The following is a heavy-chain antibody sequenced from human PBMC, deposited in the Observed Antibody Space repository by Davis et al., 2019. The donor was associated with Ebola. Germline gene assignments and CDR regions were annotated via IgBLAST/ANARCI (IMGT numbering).Heavy chain of an antibody. Sequence: AASVKVSCKTSGYTFSGYAISWVRQAPGQGLEWIGRINVYNGHTNYAQNFQGRVTVSTDTSTSIAYMELRSLRSDDTALYYCARDATTVTTIWFDPWGQGTLVTVSS. CDR1: GYTFSGYA. D-gene: IGHD4-17*01. J-gene: IGHJ5*02. V-gene: IGHV1-18*01. CDR2: INVYNGHT. CDR3: ARDATTVTTIWFDP.